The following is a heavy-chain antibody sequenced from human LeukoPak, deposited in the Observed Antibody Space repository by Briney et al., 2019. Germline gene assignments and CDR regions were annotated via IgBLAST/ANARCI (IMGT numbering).Heavy chain of an antibody. Sequence: SETLSLTCTVSGGSISSYYWSWIRQPPGKGLEWIGYIYYSGSTNYNPSLKSRVTISVDTSKNQFSLKLSSVTAADTAVYYCARLGGYGMYYYYYMDVWGKGTTVTVSS. J-gene: IGHJ6*03. CDR2: IYYSGST. CDR1: GGSISSYY. V-gene: IGHV4-59*01. D-gene: IGHD5-12*01. CDR3: ARLGGYGMYYYYYMDV.